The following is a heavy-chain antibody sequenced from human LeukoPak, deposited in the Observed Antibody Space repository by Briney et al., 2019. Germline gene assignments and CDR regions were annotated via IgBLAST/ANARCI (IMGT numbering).Heavy chain of an antibody. CDR2: ISSSSSYI. CDR1: GLTFSSYS. D-gene: IGHD1-7*01. CDR3: ARDGKELGRYFDY. J-gene: IGHJ4*02. V-gene: IGHV3-21*01. Sequence: GSLRLSCAASGLTFSSYSMNCVRQAPGKGLEWVSSISSSSSYIYYADSVKGRFTISRDNAKNSLYLQMNSLRAEDTAVYYCARDGKELGRYFDYWGQGTLVTVSS.